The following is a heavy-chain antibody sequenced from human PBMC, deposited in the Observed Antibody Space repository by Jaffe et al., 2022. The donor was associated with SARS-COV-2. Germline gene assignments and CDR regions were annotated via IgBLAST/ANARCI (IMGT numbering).Heavy chain of an antibody. J-gene: IGHJ5*02. Sequence: EVQLVESGGGLVQPGRSLRLSCAASGFTFDDYAMHWVRQAPGKGLEWVSGISWNSGSIGYADSVKGRFTISRDNAKNSLYLQMNSLRAEDTALYYCAKSETIAAAVRFDPWGQGTLVTVSS. CDR3: AKSETIAAAVRFDP. V-gene: IGHV3-9*01. D-gene: IGHD6-13*01. CDR1: GFTFDDYA. CDR2: ISWNSGSI.